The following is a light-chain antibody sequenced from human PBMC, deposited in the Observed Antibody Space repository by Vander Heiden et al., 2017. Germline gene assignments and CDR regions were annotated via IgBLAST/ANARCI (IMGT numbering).Light chain of an antibody. CDR2: VAS. CDR1: QNINYW. J-gene: IGKJ2*03. Sequence: DIQMTQSPSTLSASVGDRVTITCRDSQNINYWLAWYQQKPGKAPRLLIYVASRLERGVPSRFSGSGSGTEFTLTSSGLQPDDFATYYFQQANSYHGFGQGTKLEIK. V-gene: IGKV1-5*01. CDR3: QQANSYHG.